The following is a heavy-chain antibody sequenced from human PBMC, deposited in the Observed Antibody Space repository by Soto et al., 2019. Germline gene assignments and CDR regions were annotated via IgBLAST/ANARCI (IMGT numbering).Heavy chain of an antibody. V-gene: IGHV1-46*01. CDR2: INPSGGST. J-gene: IGHJ4*02. Sequence: ASVKVSCKASGYTFTSYYMHWVRQAPGQGLEWMGIINPSGGSTSYAQKFQGRVTMTRDTSTSTVYMGLSSLRSEDTAVYYCARAEYYYDSSGYYFPTSFDYWGQGTLVTVS. CDR3: ARAEYYYDSSGYYFPTSFDY. CDR1: GYTFTSYY. D-gene: IGHD3-22*01.